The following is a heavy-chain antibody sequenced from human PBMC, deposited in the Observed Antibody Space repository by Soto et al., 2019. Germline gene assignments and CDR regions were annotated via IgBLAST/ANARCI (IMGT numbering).Heavy chain of an antibody. D-gene: IGHD2-8*01. CDR1: GFIFGDFA. CDR2: ITWNSASI. Sequence: EVQLVESGGGLVQPGRSLRLSCVASGFIFGDFAMHWVRQAPGKGLEWVSSITWNSASIAYADSVKGRFTISRDNAKNSLCLQMNNLRPEDAALYYCTKEVYGMGYYYYGMDVWGQGTTVIVSS. CDR3: TKEVYGMGYYYYGMDV. V-gene: IGHV3-9*01. J-gene: IGHJ6*02.